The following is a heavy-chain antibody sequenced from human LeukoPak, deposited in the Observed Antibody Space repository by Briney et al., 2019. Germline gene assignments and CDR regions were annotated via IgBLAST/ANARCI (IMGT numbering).Heavy chain of an antibody. Sequence: SVKVSCKASGGTFSSYAISWVRQAPGQGLEWMGGIIPIFGTANYAQKFQGRVTITTDESTSTAYMELSSLRSEDTAVYYCARCIVGATEDYYYYMDVWGKGTTATVSS. D-gene: IGHD1-26*01. J-gene: IGHJ6*03. CDR3: ARCIVGATEDYYYYMDV. CDR2: IIPIFGTA. CDR1: GGTFSSYA. V-gene: IGHV1-69*05.